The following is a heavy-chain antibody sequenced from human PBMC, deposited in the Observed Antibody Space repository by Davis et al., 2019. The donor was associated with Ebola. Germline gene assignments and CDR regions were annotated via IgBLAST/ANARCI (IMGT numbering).Heavy chain of an antibody. CDR3: VNSGYDPYNFDY. CDR2: IYYSGST. Sequence: MPSETLSLTCTVSGSSISSSSYYWGWIRQPPGKGLEWIGSIYYSGSTYYNPSLKSRVTISVDTSKNQFSLKLSSVTAADTAVYYCVNSGYDPYNFDYWGQGVLVTVSS. V-gene: IGHV4-39*01. J-gene: IGHJ4*02. D-gene: IGHD5-12*01. CDR1: GSSISSSSYY.